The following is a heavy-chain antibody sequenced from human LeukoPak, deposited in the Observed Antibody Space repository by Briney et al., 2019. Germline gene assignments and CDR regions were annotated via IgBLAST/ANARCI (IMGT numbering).Heavy chain of an antibody. J-gene: IGHJ4*02. D-gene: IGHD3-9*01. Sequence: PGGSLRLSCAASGFTFSSYAMHWVRLAPGKGLEWVAVISYDGSNKYYADSVKGRFTISRDNSKNTLYLQMNSLRAEDTAVYYCARPPYYDILTGQFDYWGQGTLVTVSS. CDR2: ISYDGSNK. V-gene: IGHV3-30*04. CDR1: GFTFSSYA. CDR3: ARPPYYDILTGQFDY.